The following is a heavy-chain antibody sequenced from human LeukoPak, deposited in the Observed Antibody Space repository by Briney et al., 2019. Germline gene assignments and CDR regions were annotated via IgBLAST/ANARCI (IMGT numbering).Heavy chain of an antibody. D-gene: IGHD4-17*01. Sequence: SETLSLTCTVSGGSISNYYWTWVRQPPGKGLEWIGYISYSGNTNYNPSLMSRVTISVDTSKNQLSLELRSVTAADTAVYYCVRDYGDYLFDYWGQGTPVTVSS. V-gene: IGHV4-59*12. CDR1: GGSISNYY. CDR3: VRDYGDYLFDY. J-gene: IGHJ4*02. CDR2: ISYSGNT.